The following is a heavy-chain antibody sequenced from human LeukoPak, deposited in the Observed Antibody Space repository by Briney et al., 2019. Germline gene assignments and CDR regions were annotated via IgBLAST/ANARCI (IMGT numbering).Heavy chain of an antibody. J-gene: IGHJ1*01. CDR2: IWYDGSNK. V-gene: IGHV3-33*08. CDR1: GFTFEDNG. CDR3: ARVAAAGSEYFQH. D-gene: IGHD6-13*01. Sequence: GGSLRLSCAASGFTFEDNGMSWVRQAPGKGLEWVAVIWYDGSNKYYADSVKGRFTISRDNSKNTLYLQMNSLRAEDTAVYYCARVAAAGSEYFQHWGQGTLVTVSS.